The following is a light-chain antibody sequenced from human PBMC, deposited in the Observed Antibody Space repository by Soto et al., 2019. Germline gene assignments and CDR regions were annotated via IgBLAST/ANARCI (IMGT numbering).Light chain of an antibody. Sequence: DIQLTQSQSFLSASVGDRVTVTCRASQGINSYLAWYQQKPGKAPKLLIYAASTLQSGVPLRFSGSGSGTSFTLTISSLQPEDFATYYCQQLLSYPITFGQGTRLEIK. CDR1: QGINSY. V-gene: IGKV1-9*01. CDR3: QQLLSYPIT. CDR2: AAS. J-gene: IGKJ5*01.